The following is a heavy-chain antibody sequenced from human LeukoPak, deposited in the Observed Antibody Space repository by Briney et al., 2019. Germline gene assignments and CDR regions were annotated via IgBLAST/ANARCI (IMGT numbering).Heavy chain of an antibody. D-gene: IGHD3-10*01. Sequence: SVKVSCKASGGTFSSYAISWVRQAPGQGLEWMAGLFPIFGTENYAQKFQGRVTITTDESTSTAYMELSSLRSEDTAVYYCARETVTMVRGVITLNYFDYWGQGTLVTVSS. CDR3: ARETVTMVRGVITLNYFDY. CDR2: LFPIFGTE. J-gene: IGHJ4*02. V-gene: IGHV1-69*05. CDR1: GGTFSSYA.